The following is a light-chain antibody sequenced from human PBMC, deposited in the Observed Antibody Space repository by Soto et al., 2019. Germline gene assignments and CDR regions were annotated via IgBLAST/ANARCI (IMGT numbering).Light chain of an antibody. J-gene: IGLJ1*01. V-gene: IGLV7-46*01. CDR2: DTY. CDR3: LLYSGGYV. Sequence: VVTQEPSLTVSPGGTVTLTCGSSTGAVATGHYAYWFHQKPGQAPRPLIYDTYNRFSWTPARFSGSLLGGKAALTLSGAQPEDEADYYCLLYSGGYVFGPGTKVTVL. CDR1: TGAVATGHY.